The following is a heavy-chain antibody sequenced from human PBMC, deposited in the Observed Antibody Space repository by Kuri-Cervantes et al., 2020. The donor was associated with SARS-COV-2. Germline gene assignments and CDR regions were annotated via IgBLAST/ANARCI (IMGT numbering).Heavy chain of an antibody. V-gene: IGHV3-23*01. CDR3: ARDGCKWTHIRFLECPYQEPDY. CDR2: ISGSGGST. Sequence: GGSRRRSCAASGFTFSSYAMSWVRQAPGKGLEWVSAISGSGGSTYSADSVKGRFTISRDNAKNSLYLQMNSLRDEDTAVYYCARDGCKWTHIRFLECPYQEPDYWGQGTLVTVSS. CDR1: GFTFSSYA. J-gene: IGHJ4*02. D-gene: IGHD3-3*01.